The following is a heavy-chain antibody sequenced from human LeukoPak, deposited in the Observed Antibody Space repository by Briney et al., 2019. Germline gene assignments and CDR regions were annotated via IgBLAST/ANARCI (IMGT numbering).Heavy chain of an antibody. D-gene: IGHD1-1*01. Sequence: GGSLRLSCAASGFTFSSYAMHWVRQAPGKGLEWVAVISYDGSNKYYADSVKGRFTISRDNSKNTLYLQMNSLRAEDTAVYYCARDPLGTRPGFDYWGQGTLVTVSS. V-gene: IGHV3-30*04. CDR3: ARDPLGTRPGFDY. CDR2: ISYDGSNK. J-gene: IGHJ4*02. CDR1: GFTFSSYA.